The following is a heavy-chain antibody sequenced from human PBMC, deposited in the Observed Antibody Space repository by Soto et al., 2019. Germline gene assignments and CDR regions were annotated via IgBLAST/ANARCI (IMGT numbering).Heavy chain of an antibody. CDR2: IIPIFGTA. J-gene: IGHJ6*02. CDR1: GGTFSSYA. Sequence: QVQLVQSGAEVKKPGSSVKVSCKASGGTFSSYAISWVRQAPGQGLEWMGGIIPIFGTANYAQKFQGRVTITADESTSTAYMELSSLRSEDTAVYYCARGPFGSNQSAYYDYGMDVWGQGTTVTVSS. V-gene: IGHV1-69*01. CDR3: ARGPFGSNQSAYYDYGMDV. D-gene: IGHD3-3*01.